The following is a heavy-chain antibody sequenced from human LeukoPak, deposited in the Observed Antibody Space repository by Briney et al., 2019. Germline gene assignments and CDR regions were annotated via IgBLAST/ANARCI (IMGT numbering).Heavy chain of an antibody. D-gene: IGHD5-18*01. CDR3: AEERPVDTAMVRPFDY. V-gene: IGHV3-74*01. CDR1: GFTFSSYW. J-gene: IGHJ4*02. Sequence: TGGSLRLSCAASGFTFSSYWMHWVRQAPGKGLVWVSRIKSDGSTNYADSVKGRFTISRDNSKNTLYLQMNSLRAEDTAVYYCAEERPVDTAMVRPFDYWGQGTLVTVSS. CDR2: IKSDGST.